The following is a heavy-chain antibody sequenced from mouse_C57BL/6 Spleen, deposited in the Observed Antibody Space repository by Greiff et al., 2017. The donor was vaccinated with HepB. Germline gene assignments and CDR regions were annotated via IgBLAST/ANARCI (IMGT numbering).Heavy chain of an antibody. CDR1: GFSLSTFGMG. J-gene: IGHJ2*01. D-gene: IGHD1-1*01. CDR2: IWWDDDK. Sequence: QVTLKESGPGILQPSQTLSLTCSFSGFSLSTFGMGVGWIRQPSGQGLEWLAHIWWDDDKYYNPALKSRLTISKDTSKNQVFLKIANVDTADTATYYCARTITTVVGAHYFDYWGQGTTLTVSS. CDR3: ARTITTVVGAHYFDY. V-gene: IGHV8-8*01.